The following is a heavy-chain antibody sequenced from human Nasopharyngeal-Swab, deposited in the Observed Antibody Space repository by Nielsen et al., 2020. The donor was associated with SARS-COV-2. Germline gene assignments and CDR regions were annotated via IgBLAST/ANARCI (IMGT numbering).Heavy chain of an antibody. Sequence: ASVKVSCKVSGYTLTELSMHWVRQAPGKGLEWMGGFDPEDGETIYAQKFQGRVTMTEDTSTDTAYMELSSLRSEDTAVYYCATSPVVLAARDDAFDIWAKGQWSPSLQ. CDR3: ATSPVVLAARDDAFDI. J-gene: IGHJ3*02. CDR2: FDPEDGET. V-gene: IGHV1-24*01. D-gene: IGHD2-2*01. CDR1: GYTLTELS.